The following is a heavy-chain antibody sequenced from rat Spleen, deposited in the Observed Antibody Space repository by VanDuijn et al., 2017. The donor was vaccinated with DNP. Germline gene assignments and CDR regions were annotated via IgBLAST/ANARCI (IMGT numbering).Heavy chain of an antibody. V-gene: IGHV5-19*01. CDR1: GFTFSNYG. D-gene: IGHD3-6*01. J-gene: IGHJ2*01. Sequence: EVQLVESGGGLVQPGRSLKLSCVASGFTFSNYGLHWIRQAPTKGLAWVASISPSGDTTYHRDSVQGRFTIARDNAKSTLYLQMDSLKSEDTATYYCATQELQYWGQGVMVTVSS. CDR3: ATQELQY. CDR2: ISPSGDTT.